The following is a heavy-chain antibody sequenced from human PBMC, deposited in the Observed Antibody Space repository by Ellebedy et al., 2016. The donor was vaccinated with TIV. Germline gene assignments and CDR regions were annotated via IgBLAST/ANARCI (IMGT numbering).Heavy chain of an antibody. CDR3: TRDSGWEESD. J-gene: IGHJ4*02. CDR2: IDGRSDWT. D-gene: IGHD1-26*01. CDR1: GFNVSDHG. V-gene: IGHV3-23*01. Sequence: GGSLRLXXAASGFNVSDHGMSWVRQAPGKGLEWVSGIDGRSDWTDYLDSVKGRFTTSRDNSKNTLHLQMNSLRVEDTAVYFCTRDSGWEESDWGQGTLVIVSS.